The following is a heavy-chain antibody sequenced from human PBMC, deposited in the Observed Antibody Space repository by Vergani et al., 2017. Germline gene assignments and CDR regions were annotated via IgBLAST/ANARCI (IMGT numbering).Heavy chain of an antibody. V-gene: IGHV5-10-1*03. D-gene: IGHD6-13*01. CDR2: FAPSDSYT. CDR3: ARRYSSSWYGGGY. J-gene: IGHJ4*02. CDR1: GYSFTSYW. Sequence: EVQLVQSGAEVKKPGESLRISCKGSGYSFTSYWLSWVRQMPGKGLEWMGRFAPSDSYTNYSPSFQGHVTISADRSISTDYLQWSSLKASDTAMYYCARRYSSSWYGGGYWGQGTLVTVSS.